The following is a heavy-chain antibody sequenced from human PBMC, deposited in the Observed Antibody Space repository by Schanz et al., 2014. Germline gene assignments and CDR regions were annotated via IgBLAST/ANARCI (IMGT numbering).Heavy chain of an antibody. Sequence: QVQLVQSGAEVKKPGASVKVSCKASGYTFTDYGVIWVRQAPGQGLEWMGWISTSNGNTNYAQKLQGRVTMTADTSTSTAYMDLRSLRSDDTAVYYCARDRLECGAECYSVEVFEIWGQGTLXIVSS. CDR3: ARDRLECGAECYSVEVFEI. V-gene: IGHV1-18*01. CDR1: GYTFTDYG. CDR2: ISTSNGNT. D-gene: IGHD2-21*01. J-gene: IGHJ4*02.